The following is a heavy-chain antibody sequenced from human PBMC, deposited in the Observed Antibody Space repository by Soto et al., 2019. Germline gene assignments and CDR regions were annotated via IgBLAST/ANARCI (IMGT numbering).Heavy chain of an antibody. J-gene: IGHJ4*02. CDR1: GGSISSYY. CDR2: IYYSGST. CDR3: ARRCGYTFAY. D-gene: IGHD6-25*01. Sequence: PSETLSLTCTVSGGSISSYYWSWIRQPPGKGLEWIGYIYYSGSTNYNPSLKSRVTISVDTSKNQFSLKLSSVTAADTAVYYCARRCGYTFAYWGQGTLVTVSS. V-gene: IGHV4-59*08.